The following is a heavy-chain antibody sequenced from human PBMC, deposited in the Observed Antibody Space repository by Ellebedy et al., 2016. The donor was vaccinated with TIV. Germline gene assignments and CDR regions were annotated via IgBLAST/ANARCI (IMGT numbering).Heavy chain of an antibody. V-gene: IGHV1-46*04. CDR3: ARDPIGDYYYGMDV. CDR2: INPSGGST. CDR1: GYTFSNYF. J-gene: IGHJ6*02. Sequence: AASVKVSCKASGYTFSNYFMHWVRQAPGQGLEWMGIINPSGGSTTYAQKLQGRVTMTRDTSTSTVYMELSSLRSEDTAVYYCARDPIGDYYYGMDVWGQGTTVTVSS.